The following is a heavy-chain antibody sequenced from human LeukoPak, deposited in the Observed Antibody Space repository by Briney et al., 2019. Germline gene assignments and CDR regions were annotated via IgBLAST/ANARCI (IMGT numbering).Heavy chain of an antibody. CDR2: IYTSGST. Sequence: SQTLSLSCTVSGGSISSGSYYWSWIRQPAGKGLDWIGRIYTSGSTNYNPSHKSRVTISVDTSKNQFSLKLSSVTAAGTAVYYCARVHSSAPTYYYDSSGYYGIWGQGTMVTVSS. CDR3: ARVHSSAPTYYYDSSGYYGI. V-gene: IGHV4-61*02. CDR1: GGSISSGSYY. D-gene: IGHD3-22*01. J-gene: IGHJ3*02.